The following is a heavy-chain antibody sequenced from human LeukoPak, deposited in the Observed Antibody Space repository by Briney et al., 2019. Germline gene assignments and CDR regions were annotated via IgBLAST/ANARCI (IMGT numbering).Heavy chain of an antibody. V-gene: IGHV4-59*01. D-gene: IGHD2-15*01. Sequence: PSETLSLTCTVSGGSISSYYWSWIRQPPGKGLERIGYIYYSGSTNYNPSLKSRVTISVDTSKNQFSLELSSVTAADTAVYYCARELGCSGGSCYSDGAFDIWGQGTMVTVSS. CDR3: ARELGCSGGSCYSDGAFDI. CDR2: IYYSGST. CDR1: GGSISSYY. J-gene: IGHJ3*02.